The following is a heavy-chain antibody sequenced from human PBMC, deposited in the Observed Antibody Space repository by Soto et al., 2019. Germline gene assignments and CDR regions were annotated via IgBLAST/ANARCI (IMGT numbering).Heavy chain of an antibody. CDR1: GFTFRSYA. V-gene: IGHV1-3*01. D-gene: IGHD6-19*01. J-gene: IGHJ5*02. CDR2: VNAGNGNT. CDR3: ALGMAALLGWFEA. Sequence: QVQLVQSGAEVKKPGASVRVSCEANGFTFRSYAVHWLRQAPGQRFEWMGWVNAGNGNTKYSQKFQGRLRRTRDTSASASYMELDSLTSEDTSVYFCALGMAALLGWFEAWGQGTLVTVSS.